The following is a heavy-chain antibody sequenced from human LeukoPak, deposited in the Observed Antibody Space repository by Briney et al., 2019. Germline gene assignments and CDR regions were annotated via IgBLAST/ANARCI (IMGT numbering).Heavy chain of an antibody. D-gene: IGHD3-9*01. CDR2: ISYDGSNK. V-gene: IGHV3-30*18. CDR3: AKSYGNWLLLELEYYFDY. Sequence: GSLRLSCAASGFTFSSYGMHWVRQAPGKGLEWVAVISYDGSNKYYADSVKGRFTISRDNSKNTLYLQMNSLRAEDTAVYYCAKSYGNWLLLELEYYFDYWGQGTLVTVSS. J-gene: IGHJ4*02. CDR1: GFTFSSYG.